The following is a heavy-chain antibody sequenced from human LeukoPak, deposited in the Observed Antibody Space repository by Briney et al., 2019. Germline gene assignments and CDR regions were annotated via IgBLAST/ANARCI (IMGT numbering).Heavy chain of an antibody. CDR3: ASNIVVCLSARAGVPYYYYMDV. J-gene: IGHJ6*03. Sequence: ASVKLSCTASGYTFTSSGIIWVRQAPGQRPEWMGWISAYNGNTNNAQKLPARVTMTTTTSTTTANTEPRSLRSDDTAQTYRASNIVVCLSARAGVPYYYYMDVWGKGTTVTVSS. CDR1: GYTFTSSG. D-gene: IGHD2/OR15-2a*01. V-gene: IGHV1-18*01. CDR2: ISAYNGNT.